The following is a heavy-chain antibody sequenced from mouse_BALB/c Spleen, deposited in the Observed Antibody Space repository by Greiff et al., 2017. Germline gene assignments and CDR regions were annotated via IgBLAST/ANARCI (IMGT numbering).Heavy chain of an antibody. CDR2: IYPGDGDT. CDR3: ARVGPNSLIRGEGAFDY. V-gene: IGHV1-87*01. J-gene: IGHJ2*01. CDR1: GYTFTSYW. D-gene: IGHD1-2*01. Sequence: QVQLQQSGAELARPGASVKLSCKASGYTFTSYWMQWVKQRPGQGLEWIGAIYPGDGDTRYTQKFKGKATLTADKSSSTAYMQLSSLASEDSAVYYCARVGPNSLIRGEGAFDYWGQGTTLTVSS.